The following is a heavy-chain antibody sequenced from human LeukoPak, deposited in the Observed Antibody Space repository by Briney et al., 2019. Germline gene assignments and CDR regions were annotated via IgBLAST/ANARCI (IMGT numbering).Heavy chain of an antibody. CDR3: AKATLRTTVIKGVLDY. J-gene: IGHJ4*02. CDR2: ISGSGGST. D-gene: IGHD4-23*01. V-gene: IGHV3-23*01. CDR1: GFTFSSYG. Sequence: PGGTLRLSCAASGFTFSSYGMSWVRQAPGKGLEWVSAISGSGGSTYYADSVKGRFTVSRDNSKNTLYLQMNSLRAEDTAVYYCAKATLRTTVIKGVLDYWGQGTLVTVSS.